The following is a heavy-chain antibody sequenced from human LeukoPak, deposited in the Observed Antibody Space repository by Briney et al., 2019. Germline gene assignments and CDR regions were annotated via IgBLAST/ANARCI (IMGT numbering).Heavy chain of an antibody. V-gene: IGHV3-66*01. D-gene: IGHD3-3*01. CDR1: GFTVSSNY. J-gene: IGHJ3*02. Sequence: GGSLRLSCAASGFTVSSNYMSWVRQAPGKGLEWVSVIYSGGSTYYADSVKGRFTISRDNSKNTLYLQMNSLRAEDTAVYYCARGTDYDFWSGYYIGAFDIWGQGTMVTVSS. CDR3: ARGTDYDFWSGYYIGAFDI. CDR2: IYSGGST.